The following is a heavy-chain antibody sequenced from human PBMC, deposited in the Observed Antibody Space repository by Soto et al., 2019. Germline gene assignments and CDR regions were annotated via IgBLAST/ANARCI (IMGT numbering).Heavy chain of an antibody. J-gene: IGHJ4*02. D-gene: IGHD3-16*01. CDR2: IIGSGGST. CDR1: GFTFSSYA. V-gene: IGHV3-23*01. CDR3: AKVTGYDYIWGSFDY. Sequence: EVQLLESGGGLVQPGGSLRLSCAASGFTFSSYAMSWVRQAPGKGLEWVSAIIGSGGSTYYADSVKGRYTISRDNSKNTLNLQMNSLRAEDTAVYYCAKVTGYDYIWGSFDYWGQGTLVTVSS.